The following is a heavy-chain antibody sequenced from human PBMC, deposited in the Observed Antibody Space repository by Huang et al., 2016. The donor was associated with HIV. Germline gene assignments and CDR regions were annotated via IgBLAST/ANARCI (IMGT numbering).Heavy chain of an antibody. V-gene: IGHV5-51*01. D-gene: IGHD5-18*01. CDR2: IYPRDSET. Sequence: EVLLVQSGAELKEPGESLKISCKASGYGFSSYCIGGGSQKPGRGREWMGIIYPRDSETKYSPSFDGQVTISADKSTRTAYLQWESLKAPDTAIYFCARQVDGFRSHFDFWGQGTLVSVSS. J-gene: IGHJ4*02. CDR3: ARQVDGFRSHFDF. CDR1: GYGFSSYC.